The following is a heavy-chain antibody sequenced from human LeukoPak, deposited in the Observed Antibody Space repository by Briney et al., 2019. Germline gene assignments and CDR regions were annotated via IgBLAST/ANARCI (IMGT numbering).Heavy chain of an antibody. CDR2: VHLSGAT. V-gene: IGHV4-4*02. D-gene: IGHD1-26*01. CDR1: GGSITTTNW. J-gene: IGHJ4*02. Sequence: SETLSLTCAVSGGSITTTNWWSWVRQPPGKGLEWIGEVHLSGATNYNPSLESRVSMSIDKSKNHLSLEVTSVTAADMAIYYCTRESGAFSPFGFWGQGTLLTVSS. CDR3: TRESGAFSPFGF.